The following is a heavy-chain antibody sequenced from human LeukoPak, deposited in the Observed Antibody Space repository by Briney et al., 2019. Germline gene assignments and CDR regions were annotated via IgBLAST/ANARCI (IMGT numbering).Heavy chain of an antibody. CDR3: ARETPHIMMWYYYYYMDV. CDR1: GGSISSSSYY. J-gene: IGHJ6*03. D-gene: IGHD3-16*01. Sequence: SETLSLTCTVSGGSISSSSYYWGWIRQPPGTGLEWIGSIYYSGSTYYNPSLKSRVTISVDTSKNQFSLKLSSVTAADTAVYYCARETPHIMMWYYYYYMDVWGKGTTVTISS. CDR2: IYYSGST. V-gene: IGHV4-39*07.